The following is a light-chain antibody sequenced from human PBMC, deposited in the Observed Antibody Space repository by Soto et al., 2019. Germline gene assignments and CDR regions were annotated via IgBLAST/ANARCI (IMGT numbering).Light chain of an antibody. CDR2: LEGSGSS. Sequence: QLVLTQSSSASASLGSSVKLTCTLSSGHSSFIIAWHKQQPGKAPRSLMKLEGSGSSNKGSGVPDRFSGPSSGADRYLTISNPQFEDEADYYCETWDSNPRVFGGGTKLTVL. CDR3: ETWDSNPRV. CDR1: SGHSSFI. V-gene: IGLV4-60*02. J-gene: IGLJ3*02.